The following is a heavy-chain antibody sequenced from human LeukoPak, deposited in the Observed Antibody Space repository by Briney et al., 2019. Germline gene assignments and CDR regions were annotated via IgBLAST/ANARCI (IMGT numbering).Heavy chain of an antibody. V-gene: IGHV3-15*07. CDR1: GFTFSDAW. D-gene: IGHD2-21*02. CDR3: ATGGSVTAVTRSYDY. J-gene: IGHJ4*02. Sequence: GGSLRLSCAASGFTFSDAWVNWVRQAPGKGLEWVGRIKSKTDGGTTDYAAPVKGRFTISRDDSKNTLFLQMNSLRTEDTAVYYCATGGSVTAVTRSYDYWGQGTLVTVSS. CDR2: IKSKTDGGTT.